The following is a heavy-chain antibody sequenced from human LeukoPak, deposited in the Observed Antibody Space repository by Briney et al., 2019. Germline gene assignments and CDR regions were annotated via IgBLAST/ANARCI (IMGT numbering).Heavy chain of an antibody. D-gene: IGHD2-2*01. CDR2: FDPEDGET. CDR1: GYTLTELS. CDR3: ATPVPAAMIFYYYGMDV. V-gene: IGHV1-24*01. J-gene: IGHJ6*02. Sequence: ASVKVSCKVSGYTLTELSMHWVRQAPGKGLEWMGGFDPEDGETIYAQKFQGRVTMTEDASTDTAYMELSSLRSEDTAAYYCATPVPAAMIFYYYGMDVWGQGTTVTVSS.